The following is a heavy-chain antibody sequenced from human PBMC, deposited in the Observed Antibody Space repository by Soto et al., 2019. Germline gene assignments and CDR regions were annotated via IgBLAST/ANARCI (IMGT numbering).Heavy chain of an antibody. Sequence: QVQLQESGPGLVKPSETLSLTCTVSGGSISTYNWSWIRQPPGKGLEWIGYIYYSGSTNYNPSLKSRVPISLHTSKDQFSLKLSSVTAADTAVYYSARMRNIFTGYPGRFDYWGQGTLVTVSS. V-gene: IGHV4-59*01. CDR3: ARMRNIFTGYPGRFDY. J-gene: IGHJ4*02. CDR1: GGSISTYN. CDR2: IYYSGST. D-gene: IGHD3-9*01.